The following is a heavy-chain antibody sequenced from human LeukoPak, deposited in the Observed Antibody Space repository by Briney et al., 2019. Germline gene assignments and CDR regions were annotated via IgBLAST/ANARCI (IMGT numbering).Heavy chain of an antibody. Sequence: SETLSLTCTVSGGSISSYYWSWIRQPPGKGLEWIGYIYYSGSTNYNPSLKSRVTISVDTSKNQFSLKLSSVTAADTAVYYCATWDILTGHDYWGQGTLVTVSS. J-gene: IGHJ4*02. CDR3: ATWDILTGHDY. CDR2: IYYSGST. V-gene: IGHV4-59*01. CDR1: GGSISSYY. D-gene: IGHD3-9*01.